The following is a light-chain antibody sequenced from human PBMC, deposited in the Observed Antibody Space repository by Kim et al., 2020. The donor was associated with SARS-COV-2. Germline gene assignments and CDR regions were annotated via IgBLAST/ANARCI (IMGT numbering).Light chain of an antibody. CDR3: QQYDRSPYT. CDR1: QSVANNH. V-gene: IGKV3-20*01. Sequence: EIVLTQSPGTLSLSPGERATLSCRASQSVANNHLAWFQQKPGQAPRLLIYGTSSRATGIPDRFSASESGTDLTLTISRLEPEDFAVYYCQQYDRSPYTFGQGTKLEI. CDR2: GTS. J-gene: IGKJ2*01.